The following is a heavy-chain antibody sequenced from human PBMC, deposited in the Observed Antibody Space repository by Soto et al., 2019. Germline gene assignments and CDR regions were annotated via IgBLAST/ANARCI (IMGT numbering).Heavy chain of an antibody. J-gene: IGHJ6*02. V-gene: IGHV4-39*01. Sequence: QLQLQESGPGLVKPSETLSLTCTVSGGSISSSSYYWGWIRQPPGKGLEWIGSIYYSGSTYYNPSLKSRVTISVDTSKNQCSLKLSYVTAADTAVYYCARGLGYCSSTSCYSYYYYYGMDVWGQGTTVTVSS. CDR1: GGSISSSSYY. D-gene: IGHD2-2*01. CDR2: IYYSGST. CDR3: ARGLGYCSSTSCYSYYYYYGMDV.